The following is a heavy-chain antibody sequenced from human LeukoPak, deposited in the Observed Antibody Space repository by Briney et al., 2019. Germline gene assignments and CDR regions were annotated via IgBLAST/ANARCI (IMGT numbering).Heavy chain of an antibody. J-gene: IGHJ4*02. CDR1: GYTFTTYD. CDR3: ARDRGFYYFDY. V-gene: IGHV1-18*01. Sequence: ASVKVSCKASGYTFTTYDITWVRQATGQGLEWMGWISAYNGNTNYAQKLQGRVTMTTDTSTSTAYMELRSLRSDDTAVYYCARDRGFYYFDYWGQGTLVTVSS. D-gene: IGHD2/OR15-2a*01. CDR2: ISAYNGNT.